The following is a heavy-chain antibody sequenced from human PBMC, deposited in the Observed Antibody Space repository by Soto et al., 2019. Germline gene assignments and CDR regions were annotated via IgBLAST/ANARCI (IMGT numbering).Heavy chain of an antibody. V-gene: IGHV1-24*01. Sequence: PSVKVSCKASGGTFSNYAISWVRQAPGKGFEWMGGFDPEGSDTIYAQKFQGRVTMTSDTSTETAYMELESLTSEDTAFYYCATMGFCGPGCYSFDYWGQGTLVTVS. CDR3: ATMGFCGPGCYSFDY. CDR2: FDPEGSDT. D-gene: IGHD2-21*02. J-gene: IGHJ4*02. CDR1: GGTFSNYA.